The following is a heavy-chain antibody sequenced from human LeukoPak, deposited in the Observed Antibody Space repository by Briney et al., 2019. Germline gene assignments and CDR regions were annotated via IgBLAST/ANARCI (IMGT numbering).Heavy chain of an antibody. CDR2: INHSGST. D-gene: IGHD6-13*01. V-gene: IGHV4-34*01. Sequence: SETLSLTCAVYGGSFSGYYWSWIRQPPGKGLEWIGEINHSGSTNYNPSLKSRVTMSVDTSKNQFSLKLSSVTAADTAVYYCARRYSSSWYGTLDYWGQGTLVTVSA. J-gene: IGHJ4*02. CDR1: GGSFSGYY. CDR3: ARRYSSSWYGTLDY.